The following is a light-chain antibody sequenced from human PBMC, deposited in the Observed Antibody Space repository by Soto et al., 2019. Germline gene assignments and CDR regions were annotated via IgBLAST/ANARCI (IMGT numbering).Light chain of an antibody. Sequence: QLTQSPSSLSASVGDGVTITCRASQGIASYLAWYQQKPGQAPNLLIYAASTLQSGVPSRFSGSGSGTDFTLTISSLQPEDFATYYCQQLNSYPLTFGGGTKVEI. J-gene: IGKJ4*01. CDR3: QQLNSYPLT. V-gene: IGKV1-9*01. CDR2: AAS. CDR1: QGIASY.